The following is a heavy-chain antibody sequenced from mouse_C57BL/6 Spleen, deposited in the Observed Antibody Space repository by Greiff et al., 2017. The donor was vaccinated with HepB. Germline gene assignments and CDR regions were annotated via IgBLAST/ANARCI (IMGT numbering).Heavy chain of an antibody. CDR1: GYTFTSYW. Sequence: QVQLQQPGAELVRPGTSVKLSCKASGYTFTSYWMHWVKQRPGQGLEWIGVIDPSDSYTNYNQKFKGKGTLTVDTSSSTAYMQLSSLTSEDSAVYYCARDYGSSYNDYWGQGTTLTVSS. V-gene: IGHV1-59*01. CDR2: IDPSDSYT. J-gene: IGHJ2*01. D-gene: IGHD1-1*01. CDR3: ARDYGSSYNDY.